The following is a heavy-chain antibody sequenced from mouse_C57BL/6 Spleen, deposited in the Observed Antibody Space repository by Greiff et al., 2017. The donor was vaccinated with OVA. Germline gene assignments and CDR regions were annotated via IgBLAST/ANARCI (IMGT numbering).Heavy chain of an antibody. D-gene: IGHD1-1*01. CDR3: ASYYGSSYWYFDV. J-gene: IGHJ1*03. CDR2: INPSSGYT. Sequence: VKLQQSGAELAKPGASVKLSCKASGYTFTSYWMHWVKQRPGQGLEWIGYINPSSGYTKYNQKFKDKATLTADKSSSTAYMQLISLTYEDSAVYYCASYYGSSYWYFDVWGTGTTVTVSS. V-gene: IGHV1-7*01. CDR1: GYTFTSYW.